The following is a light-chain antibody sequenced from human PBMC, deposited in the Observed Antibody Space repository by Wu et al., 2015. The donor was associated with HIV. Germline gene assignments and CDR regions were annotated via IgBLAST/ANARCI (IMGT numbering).Light chain of an antibody. V-gene: IGKV3-11*01. Sequence: EVVLTQSPAILSLSTGERATLSCRASQSVGNSLGWYQQKPGQAPRLIIYDVANRASGIPARFSGSGSGTDFNLTVSSLEPEDFAVYFCQQRSKWPLTFGPGTQLEIK. CDR3: QQRSKWPLT. CDR2: DVA. CDR1: QSVGNS. J-gene: IGKJ5*01.